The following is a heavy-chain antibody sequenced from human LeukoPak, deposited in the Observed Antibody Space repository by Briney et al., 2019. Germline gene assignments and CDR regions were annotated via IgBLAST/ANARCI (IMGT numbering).Heavy chain of an antibody. J-gene: IGHJ4*02. Sequence: GGSLRLSCAASGFTFSSYWMHWVRQAPGKGLVWVSRINTDGSSTSYADSVKGRFTISRDNAKNTLYLQMNSLRAEDTAVYYCARGARSQDYYDSPEAYWGQGTLVTVSS. CDR3: ARGARSQDYYDSPEAY. D-gene: IGHD3-22*01. CDR2: INTDGSST. V-gene: IGHV3-74*01. CDR1: GFTFSSYW.